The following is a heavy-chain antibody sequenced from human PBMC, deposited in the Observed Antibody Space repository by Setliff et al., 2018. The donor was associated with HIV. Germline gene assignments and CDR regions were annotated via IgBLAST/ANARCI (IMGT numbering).Heavy chain of an antibody. CDR3: ARPALGIGGGSRFDN. V-gene: IGHV4-39*01. CDR2: IHYGGFF. J-gene: IGHJ4*02. CDR1: GGSIKSSSYY. D-gene: IGHD3-10*01. Sequence: SETLSLTCTVSGGSIKSSSYYWGWIRQPPGKGLEWIGNIHYGGFFWYSPSLKSRVTIAVDTSKNQFSLKLSSVTAADTAVYYCARPALGIGGGSRFDNWGQGTRVTVSS.